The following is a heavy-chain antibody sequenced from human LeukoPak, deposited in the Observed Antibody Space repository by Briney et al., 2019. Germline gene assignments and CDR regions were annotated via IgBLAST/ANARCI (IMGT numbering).Heavy chain of an antibody. J-gene: IGHJ4*02. CDR2: IWYDGSNK. Sequence: GRSLRLSCTASGFTFSRHGMHWVRQATGKGLAWVAVIWYDGSNKYYADSVKGRFTISRDNSKNTLYLQMNSLRAEDTAVYYCARGDLYGDYVILNWGQGTLVTVSS. D-gene: IGHD4-17*01. V-gene: IGHV3-33*01. CDR3: ARGDLYGDYVILN. CDR1: GFTFSRHG.